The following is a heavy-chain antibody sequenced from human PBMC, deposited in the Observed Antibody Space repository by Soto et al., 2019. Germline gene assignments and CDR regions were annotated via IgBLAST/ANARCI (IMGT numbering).Heavy chain of an antibody. CDR3: AKGAVAGATTSYNSSGMDV. J-gene: IGHJ6*02. CDR1: GGTFRTYA. CDR2: VIPIFGTV. Sequence: QVQLLQSGAEVKKPGSSVRVSCEASGGTFRTYAFSWVRQAPGQGLEWMGEVIPIFGTVNYAQKFQGRVTITAAGSTNTVYMDLRTLRSAHTAVYYCAKGAVAGATTSYNSSGMDVWGRGTTVTASS. D-gene: IGHD6-19*01. V-gene: IGHV1-69*12.